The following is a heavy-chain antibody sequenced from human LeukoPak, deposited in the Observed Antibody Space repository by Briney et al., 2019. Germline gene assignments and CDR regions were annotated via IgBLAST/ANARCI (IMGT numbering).Heavy chain of an antibody. CDR3: ARDKSNTRWFSGPFDP. CDR1: GFTFSSYS. V-gene: IGHV3-21*01. Sequence: GGSLRLSCAASGFTFSSYSMNWVRQAPGKGLEWVSSISSSSYIYYADSVKGRFTISRDNAKNSLYLQMNSLRAEDTAVYYCARDKSNTRWFSGPFDPWGQGTLVTVSS. CDR2: ISSSSYI. D-gene: IGHD2-15*01. J-gene: IGHJ5*02.